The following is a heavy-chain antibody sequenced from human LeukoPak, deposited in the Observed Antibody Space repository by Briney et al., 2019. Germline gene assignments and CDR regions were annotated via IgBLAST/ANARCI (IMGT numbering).Heavy chain of an antibody. V-gene: IGHV4-4*07. CDR3: ARDLLVGGSFFDY. CDR2: IYTTGTT. Sequence: SETLSLTCSVSGGSLTIYYWSWIRQSAGKGLEWIGRIYTTGTTNYNPSLKSRVSMSVDTSTNQFSLKLSSVSAADTAVYYCARDLLVGGSFFDYWGQGFLVTVSS. J-gene: IGHJ4*02. D-gene: IGHD1-26*01. CDR1: GGSLTIYY.